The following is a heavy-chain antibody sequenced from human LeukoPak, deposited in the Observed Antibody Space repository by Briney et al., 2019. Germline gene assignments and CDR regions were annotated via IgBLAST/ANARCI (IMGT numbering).Heavy chain of an antibody. J-gene: IGHJ4*02. Sequence: PSETLSLTCTVSGGSISCGDYYWSWIRQPPGKGLEWIGEINHSGSTNYNPSLKSRVTISVDTSKNQFSLKLSSVTAADTAVYYCARRSLYDFWSGYYLNEWGQGTLVTVSS. CDR1: GGSISCGDYY. CDR2: INHSGST. V-gene: IGHV4-34*01. CDR3: ARRSLYDFWSGYYLNE. D-gene: IGHD3-3*01.